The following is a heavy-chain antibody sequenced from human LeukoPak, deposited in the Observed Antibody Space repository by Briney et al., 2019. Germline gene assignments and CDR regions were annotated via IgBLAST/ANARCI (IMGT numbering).Heavy chain of an antibody. CDR2: IWYDGSSK. J-gene: IGHJ4*02. D-gene: IGHD5-24*01. CDR3: AKDEGRDGYTYPDY. Sequence: GGSLRLSCAASGFTFSSYGMHWVRQAPGKGLEWVAVIWYDGSSKYYADSVKGRFTISRDNSKNTLYLQMNSLRAEDTAVYYCAKDEGRDGYTYPDYWGQGTLVIVSS. V-gene: IGHV3-33*06. CDR1: GFTFSSYG.